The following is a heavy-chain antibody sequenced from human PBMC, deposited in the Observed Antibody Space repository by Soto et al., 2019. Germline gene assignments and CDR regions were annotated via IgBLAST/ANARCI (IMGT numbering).Heavy chain of an antibody. CDR2: IWDDGSKK. CDR1: GFTFSSYG. V-gene: IGHV3-33*01. D-gene: IGHD2-15*01. CDR3: ATDKGYCSGGSCYSLGFDY. Sequence: QVQLVESGGGVVQPGMSLRFSCAASGFTFSSYGMHWVRQAPGKGLEWVAVIWDDGSKKYYADSVKGRFTISRDNSKNTLYLQMNSLRAEDTAVYYCATDKGYCSGGSCYSLGFDYWGQGTLVTVSS. J-gene: IGHJ4*02.